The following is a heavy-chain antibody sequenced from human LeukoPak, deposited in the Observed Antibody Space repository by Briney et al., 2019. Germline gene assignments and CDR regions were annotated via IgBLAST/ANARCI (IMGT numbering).Heavy chain of an antibody. V-gene: IGHV1-2*02. CDR3: ARDCGLRGAITLVAFDI. Sequence: ASVKVSCKASGYTFTGYYMHWVRQAPGQGLEWMGWISPNSGGTNYAQKFQGRVTMARDTSISTAYMELSRLRSDDTAVYYCARDCGLRGAITLVAFDIGGQGTMVTVSS. J-gene: IGHJ3*02. CDR1: GYTFTGYY. D-gene: IGHD1-26*01. CDR2: ISPNSGGT.